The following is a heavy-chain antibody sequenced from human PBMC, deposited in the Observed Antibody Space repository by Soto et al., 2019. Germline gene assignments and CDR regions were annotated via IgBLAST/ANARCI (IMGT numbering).Heavy chain of an antibody. Sequence: GGSLRLSCAASGFTFNYAWMSWVRQAPGKGLEWVGRIKSKTDGGTTDYAAPVKGRFTISRDDSKNTLYLQMNSLKTEDTALYSCTTDNNWSADVYYFDHLGQGTLVTVSS. J-gene: IGHJ4*02. V-gene: IGHV3-15*01. CDR1: GFTFNYAW. CDR2: IKSKTDGGTT. CDR3: TTDNNWSADVYYFDH. D-gene: IGHD1-20*01.